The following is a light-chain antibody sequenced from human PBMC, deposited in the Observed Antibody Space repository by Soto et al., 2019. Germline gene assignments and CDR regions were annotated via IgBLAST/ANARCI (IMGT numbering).Light chain of an antibody. J-gene: IGKJ1*01. CDR2: GAS. CDR1: QSVSSSY. CDR3: QQYGSSRWT. Sequence: ERVMTQSPATLSVSPGERATLSCRASQSVSSSYLAWYQQKPGQAPRLLIYGASSRATGIPDRFSGSGSGTDFTLTISRLEPEDFAVYYCQQYGSSRWTFGQGTKVDIK. V-gene: IGKV3-20*01.